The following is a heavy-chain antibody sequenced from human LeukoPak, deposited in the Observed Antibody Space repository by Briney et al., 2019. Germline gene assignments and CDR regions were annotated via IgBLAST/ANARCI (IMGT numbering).Heavy chain of an antibody. CDR3: ARTGLATMTTRYFQY. J-gene: IGHJ1*01. Sequence: ASVKVSCKVSGYTLTELSMHWVRQAPGKGLEWMGGFDPEDGETIYAQKFQGRVTMTEDTSTDTAYMELSSLRSDDTAVYYCARTGLATMTTRYFQYWGQGTLVTVSS. CDR2: FDPEDGET. CDR1: GYTLTELS. V-gene: IGHV1-24*01. D-gene: IGHD4-17*01.